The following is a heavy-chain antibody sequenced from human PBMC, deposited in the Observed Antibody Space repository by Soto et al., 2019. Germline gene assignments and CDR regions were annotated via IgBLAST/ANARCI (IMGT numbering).Heavy chain of an antibody. V-gene: IGHV3-30*18. Sequence: GGSLRLSCAASGFTFSSYGMHWVRQAPGKGLEWVAVISYDGSNKYYADSVKGRFTISRDNSKNTLYLQMNSLRAEDTAVYYCAKDSAPQNAGYYFDYWGQGTLVTVSS. J-gene: IGHJ4*02. CDR2: ISYDGSNK. D-gene: IGHD3-10*01. CDR3: AKDSAPQNAGYYFDY. CDR1: GFTFSSYG.